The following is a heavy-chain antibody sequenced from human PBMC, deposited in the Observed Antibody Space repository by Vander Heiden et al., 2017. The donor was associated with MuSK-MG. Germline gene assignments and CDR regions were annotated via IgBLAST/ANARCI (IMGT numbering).Heavy chain of an antibody. J-gene: IGHJ5*02. V-gene: IGHV3-7*01. CDR2: IKQDGRQK. CDR3: ARWRDYYGA. CDR1: GFTFSDYW. D-gene: IGHD3-10*01. Sequence: EVQLVESGGGLVQPGGSLTLSCATSGFTFSDYWMTWVRQTPGKGLEWVANIKQDGRQKVYVDSVKGRFTISRDNAENSLYLQMNSLTAEDTALDDCARWRDYYGAWGQGTLVTVSS.